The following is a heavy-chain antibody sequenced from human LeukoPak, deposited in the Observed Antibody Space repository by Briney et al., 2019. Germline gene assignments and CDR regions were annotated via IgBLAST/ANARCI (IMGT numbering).Heavy chain of an antibody. CDR3: ARVAQNYGFWSGYQNDAFDI. D-gene: IGHD3-3*01. V-gene: IGHV1-69*05. CDR1: GGTFSSYA. Sequence: SVTVSCKASGGTFSSYAISWVRQAPGQGLEWMGGIIPIFGTANYAQKFQGRVTITTDESTSTAYMELSSLRSEDTAVYYCARVAQNYGFWSGYQNDAFDIWGQGTMVTVSS. J-gene: IGHJ3*02. CDR2: IIPIFGTA.